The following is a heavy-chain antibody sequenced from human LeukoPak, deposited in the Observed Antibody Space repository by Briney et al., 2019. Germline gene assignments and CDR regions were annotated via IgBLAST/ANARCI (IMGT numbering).Heavy chain of an antibody. CDR2: INRGGGGT. V-gene: IGHV3-23*01. D-gene: IGHD3-10*01. J-gene: IGHJ3*02. CDR1: GFTFTTFT. Sequence: PGGSLRLSCAASGFTFTTFTMNWVRQAPGKGLEWVSAINRGGGGTYYADSVKGRFTISRDNSRNTLYLQMNSLRAEDTAVYYCARGLGRELDGAFDIWGQGTMVTVSS. CDR3: ARGLGRELDGAFDI.